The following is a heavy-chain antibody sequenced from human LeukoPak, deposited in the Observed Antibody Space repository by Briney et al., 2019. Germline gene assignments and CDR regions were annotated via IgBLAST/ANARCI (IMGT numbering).Heavy chain of an antibody. Sequence: ASVKVSCKASGYSFTDKYMHWVRQAPGQGLEWMGWINPNSGGTNYAQKFQGRVTMTTDTSMSTAYMELSRLTSDDTAEYYCARAGGRSWFDPWGQGILVTVSS. CDR1: GYSFTDKY. J-gene: IGHJ5*02. CDR3: ARAGGRSWFDP. V-gene: IGHV1-2*02. CDR2: INPNSGGT.